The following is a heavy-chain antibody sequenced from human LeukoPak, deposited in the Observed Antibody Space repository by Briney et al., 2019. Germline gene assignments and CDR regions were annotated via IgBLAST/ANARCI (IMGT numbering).Heavy chain of an antibody. CDR2: ISTSSSYI. D-gene: IGHD1-26*01. Sequence: GGSLRLSCAASGFTFSSYYMNWVRQAPGKGLEWVSSISTSSSYIYYADSVKGRFTISRDNTKNSLYLQMNSLRAEDTAVYYCTRATHGSKGYRYYMDVWGKGTTVTVSS. V-gene: IGHV3-21*01. CDR3: TRATHGSKGYRYYMDV. CDR1: GFTFSSYY. J-gene: IGHJ6*03.